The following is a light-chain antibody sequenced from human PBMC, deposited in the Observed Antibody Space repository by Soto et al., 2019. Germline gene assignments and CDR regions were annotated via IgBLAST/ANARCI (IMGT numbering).Light chain of an antibody. CDR1: QSVSSSY. CDR3: QQYGSSPT. Sequence: EIVLTQSPGTLSLSPGERATLSCRASQSVSSSYLARYQQKPGQAPRLLIYGASSRGTGIPDRFRGSGSGTDFTLVISRLEPEDFPVYYCQQYGSSPTFGQGTKGEIK. J-gene: IGKJ1*01. CDR2: GAS. V-gene: IGKV3-20*01.